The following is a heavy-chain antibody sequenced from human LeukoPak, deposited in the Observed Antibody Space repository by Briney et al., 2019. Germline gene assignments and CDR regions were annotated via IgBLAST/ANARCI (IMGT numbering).Heavy chain of an antibody. CDR1: GFTFSSYA. Sequence: GGSLRLSCAASGFTFSSYAMNWVRQAPGKGLEWVSSISSSSSYIYYADSVKGRFTISRDNAKNSLYLQMNSLRAEDTAVYYCARDFERANFDIVVVPAAIPDFDYWGQGTLVTVSS. CDR3: ARDFERANFDIVVVPAAIPDFDY. J-gene: IGHJ4*02. V-gene: IGHV3-21*01. CDR2: ISSSSSYI. D-gene: IGHD2-2*01.